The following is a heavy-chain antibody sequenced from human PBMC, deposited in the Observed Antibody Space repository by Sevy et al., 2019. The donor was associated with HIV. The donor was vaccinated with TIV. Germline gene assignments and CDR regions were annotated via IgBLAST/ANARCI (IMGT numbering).Heavy chain of an antibody. CDR2: IYPGDSDT. V-gene: IGHV5-51*01. D-gene: IGHD2-2*01. J-gene: IGHJ4*02. Sequence: GESLKISCKGSGYTFSNYWIGWVRQMPGKGLEWMGVIYPGDSDTRYSPSFQGQVNISADKSSSTAYLQWSSLKTSDTAIYYCARDPIVVVPAAEYYFDYWGQGTLVTVSS. CDR3: ARDPIVVVPAAEYYFDY. CDR1: GYTFSNYW.